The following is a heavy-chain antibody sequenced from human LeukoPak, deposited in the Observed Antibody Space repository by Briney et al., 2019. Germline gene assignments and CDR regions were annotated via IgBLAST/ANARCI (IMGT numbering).Heavy chain of an antibody. CDR1: GYSISSGGYY. Sequence: SETLSLTCTVSGYSISSGGYYWSWIRQHPGKGLEWIGYIYYSGSTYYNPSLKSRVTISVDTSKNQFSLKLSSVTAADTAVYYCARGYSYGFYFDYWGQGTLVTVSS. CDR2: IYYSGST. J-gene: IGHJ4*02. V-gene: IGHV4-31*03. CDR3: ARGYSYGFYFDY. D-gene: IGHD5-18*01.